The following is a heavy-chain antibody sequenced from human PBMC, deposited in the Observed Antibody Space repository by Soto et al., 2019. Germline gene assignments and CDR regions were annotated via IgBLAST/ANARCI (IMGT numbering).Heavy chain of an antibody. V-gene: IGHV4-4*07. Sequence: SETLSLTFTVSGGSISSYYWSWIRQPAGKGLEWIGRIYTSGSTNYNPSLKSRVTMSVDTSKNQFSLKLSSVTAADTAVYYCARGEAYYYDSSGYIYAFDIWGQGTMVTVSS. J-gene: IGHJ3*02. CDR3: ARGEAYYYDSSGYIYAFDI. CDR2: IYTSGST. D-gene: IGHD3-22*01. CDR1: GGSISSYY.